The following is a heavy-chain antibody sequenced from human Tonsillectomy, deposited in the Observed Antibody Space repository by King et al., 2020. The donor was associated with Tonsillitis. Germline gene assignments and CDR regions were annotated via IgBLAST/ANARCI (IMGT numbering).Heavy chain of an antibody. CDR2: IRSKAYGGTT. J-gene: IGHJ4*02. CDR3: TPAWVMTAH. D-gene: IGHD2-21*01. CDR1: GITFGDYA. V-gene: IGHV3-49*04. Sequence: VQLVESGGGLVQPGRSLRLSCTTSGITFGDYAMSWVRQAPGKGLEWVGFIRSKAYGGTTEYAASVKGRFTISRDDSKSIAYLQMDGLKTEDTAIYYCTPAWVMTAHWGQGTLVTVSS.